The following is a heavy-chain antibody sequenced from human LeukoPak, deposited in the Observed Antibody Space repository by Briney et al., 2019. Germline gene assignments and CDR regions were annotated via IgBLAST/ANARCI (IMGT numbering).Heavy chain of an antibody. J-gene: IGHJ4*02. CDR1: GLTFSSYA. V-gene: IGHV3-30*04. CDR2: ISYDGSNK. CDR3: ARDAEDY. Sequence: GGSLRLSCAASGLTFSSYAMHWVRQAPGKGLEWVAVISYDGSNKYYADSVKGRFTISRDNSKNTLYLQMNSLRAEDTAVYYCARDAEDYWGQGTLVTVSS.